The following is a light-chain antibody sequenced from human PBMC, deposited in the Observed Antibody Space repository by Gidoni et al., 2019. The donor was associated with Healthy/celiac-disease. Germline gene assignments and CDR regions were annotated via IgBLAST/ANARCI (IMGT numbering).Light chain of an antibody. J-gene: IGLJ3*02. CDR2: DVS. CDR1: SSDVGGYNY. V-gene: IGLV2-14*03. Sequence: QSALTQPASVAGSPGKAITISCTGTSSDVGGYNYVSLYQQHPGKAPKLMIYDVSNRPSGVSNRFSGSKSGNTASLTISGLQAEDEADYYCSSYTSSSTPGVFGGGTKLTVL. CDR3: SSYTSSSTPGV.